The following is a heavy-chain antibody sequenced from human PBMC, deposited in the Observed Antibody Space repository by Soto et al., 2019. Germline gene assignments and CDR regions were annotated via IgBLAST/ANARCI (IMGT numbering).Heavy chain of an antibody. D-gene: IGHD2-8*02. Sequence: PSETLSLTCAVYGGSFSGYYWTWIRQPPGTGLEWIGEINHSGSTNYNPSLKRRVTISVDTSKNQFSLKLTSVTAADTAVYYCARDKITGLFDYWGQGTLVT. J-gene: IGHJ4*02. CDR1: GGSFSGYY. CDR3: ARDKITGLFDY. CDR2: INHSGST. V-gene: IGHV4-34*01.